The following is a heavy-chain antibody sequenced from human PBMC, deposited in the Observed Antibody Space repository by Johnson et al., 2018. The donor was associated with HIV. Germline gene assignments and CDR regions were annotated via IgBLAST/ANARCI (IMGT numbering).Heavy chain of an antibody. J-gene: IGHJ3*02. Sequence: VQLVESGGGVVRPGGSLRLSCAASGFTFDDYGMRWVHQVPGKGLEWVSCITWNGGNKCYVDSVKGRFTISRDNAKNSLFLQMTSLTAEDTAVFSCVRGEEGAFDIWGQGTMVTVSS. CDR3: VRGEEGAFDI. CDR2: ITWNGGNK. CDR1: GFTFDDYG. V-gene: IGHV3-20*04.